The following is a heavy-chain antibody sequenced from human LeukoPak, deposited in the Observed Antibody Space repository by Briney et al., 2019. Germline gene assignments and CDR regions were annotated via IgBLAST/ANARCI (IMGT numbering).Heavy chain of an antibody. J-gene: IGHJ5*02. CDR3: ARPGIAVASLWALHLGDWFDP. CDR2: ISYDGSNK. D-gene: IGHD6-19*01. Sequence: PGGSLRLSCAASGFTFSSYAMHWVRQAPGKGLEWVAVISYDGSNKYYADSVKGRFTISRDNSKNTLYLQMNSLRAEDTAVYYCARPGIAVASLWALHLGDWFDPWGQGTLVTVSS. V-gene: IGHV3-30-3*01. CDR1: GFTFSSYA.